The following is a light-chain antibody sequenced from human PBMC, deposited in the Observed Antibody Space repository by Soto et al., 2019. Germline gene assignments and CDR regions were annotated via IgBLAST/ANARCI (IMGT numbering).Light chain of an antibody. CDR1: SSDVGGYNY. Sequence: QSALTQPASVSGSPGQSITISCTGTSSDVGGYNYVSWYQHHPGKAPKLMIFDVSNRPSGVSNRFSGSKSGNTASLTISGLQPEAEADYYCRSYTTSNTRQIVFGTGTKLTVL. J-gene: IGLJ1*01. CDR2: DVS. CDR3: RSYTTSNTRQIV. V-gene: IGLV2-14*03.